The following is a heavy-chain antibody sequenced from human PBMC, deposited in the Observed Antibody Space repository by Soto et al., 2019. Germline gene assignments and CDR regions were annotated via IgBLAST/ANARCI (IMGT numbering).Heavy chain of an antibody. Sequence: SETLSLTCTVSGGSISSSRYSWGWIRQPPGKGLEWIGSAYYSGSTYYNPPLKSRVTMSVDTSKNQFSLKLSSVTAADTAVYYCARAHPYCSSTSCYNYYRMDVWGQGTTVPVSS. J-gene: IGHJ6*02. CDR3: ARAHPYCSSTSCYNYYRMDV. V-gene: IGHV4-39*01. CDR2: AYYSGST. D-gene: IGHD2-2*01. CDR1: GGSISSSRYS.